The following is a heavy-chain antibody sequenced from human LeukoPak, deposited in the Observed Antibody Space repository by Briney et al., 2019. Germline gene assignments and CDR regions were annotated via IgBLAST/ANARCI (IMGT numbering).Heavy chain of an antibody. D-gene: IGHD3-22*01. CDR2: MYISDSI. V-gene: IGHV4-4*07. J-gene: IGHJ4*02. CDR3: ARHTYYYDSVGYYPLDY. Sequence: PSETLSLTCTVSGASISSYYWSWIRQPAGKGLERIGRMYISDSINYNPSLKSRVTMSGDTSKNQLSLKLRSVTAADTAAYYCARHTYYYDSVGYYPLDYWGQGILVTVSS. CDR1: GASISSYY.